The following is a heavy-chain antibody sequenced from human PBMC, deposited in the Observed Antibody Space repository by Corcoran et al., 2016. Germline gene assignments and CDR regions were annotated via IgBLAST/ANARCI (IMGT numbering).Heavy chain of an antibody. J-gene: IGHJ6*02. Sequence: QVQLVQSGAEVKKPGSSVKVSCKASGGTFSSYAISWVRQAPGQGLEWMGGIIPIFGTANYAQKFQGRVTITADESTSTAYMELSSLRSEDTAGYYCARTYYDFWSGYSVTGGGAYYYGMDVWGQGTTVTVSS. CDR2: IIPIFGTA. CDR3: ARTYYDFWSGYSVTGGGAYYYGMDV. CDR1: GGTFSSYA. D-gene: IGHD3-3*01. V-gene: IGHV1-69*01.